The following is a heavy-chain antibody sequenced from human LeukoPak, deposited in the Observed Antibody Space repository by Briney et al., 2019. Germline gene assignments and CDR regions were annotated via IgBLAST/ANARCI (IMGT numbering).Heavy chain of an antibody. CDR3: ARDQIDYGSGGNAFDI. Sequence: GGSLRLSCAASGFTLSRYWMHWVRHVPGKGLVWVSYISSDGSNTSYADSVKGRFTISRDNAKNTVYLQMSSLRAEDTAVYYCARDQIDYGSGGNAFDIWGQGTMVTVSS. D-gene: IGHD3-10*01. V-gene: IGHV3-74*01. CDR2: ISSDGSNT. J-gene: IGHJ3*02. CDR1: GFTLSRYW.